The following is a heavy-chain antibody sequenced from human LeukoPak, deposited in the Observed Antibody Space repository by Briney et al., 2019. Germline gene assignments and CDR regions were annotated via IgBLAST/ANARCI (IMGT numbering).Heavy chain of an antibody. Sequence: GGSLRLSCAASGFTFSSYAMSWVRQAPGKGLEWVSAISGSGGSTYYADSVKGRFTISRDNSKNTLYLQMNSLRAEDTAVYYCAKGRSSGWYGTYYFDYWGQGTLVTVSS. CDR2: ISGSGGST. D-gene: IGHD6-19*01. V-gene: IGHV3-23*01. CDR3: AKGRSSGWYGTYYFDY. CDR1: GFTFSSYA. J-gene: IGHJ4*02.